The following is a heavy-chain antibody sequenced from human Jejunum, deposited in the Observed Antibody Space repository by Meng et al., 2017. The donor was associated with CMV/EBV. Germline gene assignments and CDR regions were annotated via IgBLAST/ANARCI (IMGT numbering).Heavy chain of an antibody. D-gene: IGHD6-13*01. J-gene: IGHJ5*02. CDR2: INGDYAYP. CDR3: MRGAGAGGRDWFDP. Sequence: GYTFSDYGIGWVRQAPGQGLEWMGRINGDYAYPNDAQKFQGRVTMTTDTSTSTAYMELRSLRFEDTAIYYCMRGAGAGGRDWFDPWGQGTRVTVSS. CDR1: GYTFSDYG. V-gene: IGHV1-18*01.